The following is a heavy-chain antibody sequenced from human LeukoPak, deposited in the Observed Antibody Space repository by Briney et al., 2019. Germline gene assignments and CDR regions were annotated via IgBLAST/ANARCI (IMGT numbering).Heavy chain of an antibody. CDR1: GGSISSYY. Sequence: SETMSLTCSVSGGSISSYYWTWIRQPPGKGLGWIGYIYYSGNTKNNRSLKRRVTISIDTPQNQFSLKLNSVTAETTAVSYFGREGKKWELERVNAFDIWGQGTLITVSS. D-gene: IGHD1-26*01. CDR3: GREGKKWELERVNAFDI. V-gene: IGHV4-59*01. J-gene: IGHJ3*02. CDR2: IYYSGNT.